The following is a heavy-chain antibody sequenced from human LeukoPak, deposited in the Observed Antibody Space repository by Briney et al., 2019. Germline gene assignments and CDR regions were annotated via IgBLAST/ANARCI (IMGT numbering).Heavy chain of an antibody. J-gene: IGHJ5*02. D-gene: IGHD3-22*01. CDR2: ISYDGSNK. CDR1: GFTFSSYA. CDR3: ARVPKKYYYDSSGYYFGSP. V-gene: IGHV3-30-3*01. Sequence: GGSLRLSCAASGFTFSSYAMHWVRQAPGKGLEWVAVISYDGSNKYYADSVKGRFTISRDNAKNSLYLQMNSLRAEDTAVYYCARVPKKYYYDSSGYYFGSPWGQGTLVTVSS.